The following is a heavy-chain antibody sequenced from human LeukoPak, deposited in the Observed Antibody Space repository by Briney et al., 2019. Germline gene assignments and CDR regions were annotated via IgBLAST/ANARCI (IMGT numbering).Heavy chain of an antibody. D-gene: IGHD6-13*01. CDR1: GFTVRSNY. J-gene: IGHJ4*02. CDR2: IYSGGST. Sequence: GGSLRLSCAASGFTVRSNYMSWVRQAPGKGLEWVSVIYSGGSTYYADSVKGRFTISRDNSKNTLYLQMNSLRAEDTAVYYCARVPVDSSSWAFDYWGQGTLVTVSS. V-gene: IGHV3-66*02. CDR3: ARVPVDSSSWAFDY.